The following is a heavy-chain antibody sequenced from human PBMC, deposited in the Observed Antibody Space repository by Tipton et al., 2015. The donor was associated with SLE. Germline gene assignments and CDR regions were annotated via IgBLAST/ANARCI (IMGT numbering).Heavy chain of an antibody. CDR2: IKQDGNVK. D-gene: IGHD1-7*01. CDR1: GFTFNTYW. V-gene: IGHV3-7*03. CDR3: AKERITGTTMYYYGMDV. Sequence: SLRLSCVASGFTFNTYWMGWVRQAPGKGLEWVANIKQDGNVKSYVDSVKGRFTISRDNAQNSLYLQMSSLRVEDTALYYCAKERITGTTMYYYGMDVWGQGTTVTVSS. J-gene: IGHJ6*02.